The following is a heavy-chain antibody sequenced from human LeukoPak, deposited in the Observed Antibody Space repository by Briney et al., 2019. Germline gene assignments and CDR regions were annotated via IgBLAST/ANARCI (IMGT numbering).Heavy chain of an antibody. CDR2: ISAYNGNT. V-gene: IGHV1-18*01. D-gene: IGHD3-9*01. CDR1: GYTFTSYG. Sequence: ASVKVSCKASGYTFTSYGNSWVRQAPGQGLEWMGWISAYNGNTNYAQKLQGRVTMTTDTSTSTAYMELRSLRSDDTAVYFCAIEPKTTYDILTGYLDWYFDLWGRGTLVTVSS. J-gene: IGHJ2*01. CDR3: AIEPKTTYDILTGYLDWYFDL.